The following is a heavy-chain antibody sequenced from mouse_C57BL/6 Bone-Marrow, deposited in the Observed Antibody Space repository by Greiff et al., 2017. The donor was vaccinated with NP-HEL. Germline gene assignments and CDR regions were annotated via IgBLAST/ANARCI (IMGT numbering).Heavy chain of an antibody. D-gene: IGHD1-1*01. CDR2: INPNNGGT. V-gene: IGHV1-26*01. CDR1: GYTFTDYY. CDR3: ARTLRDDYYGSSFFDY. J-gene: IGHJ2*01. Sequence: VQLQQSGPELVKPGASVKISCKASGYTFTDYYMNWVKQSHGKSLEWIGDINPNNGGTSYNQKFKGKATLTVDKSSSTAYMELRSLTSEDSAVYYCARTLRDDYYGSSFFDYWGQGTTLTVSS.